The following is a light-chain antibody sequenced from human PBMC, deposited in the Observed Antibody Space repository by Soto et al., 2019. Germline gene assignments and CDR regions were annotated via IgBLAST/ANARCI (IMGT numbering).Light chain of an antibody. CDR2: RNN. J-gene: IGLJ2*01. CDR3: AAWDDSLSALV. Sequence: QLVLTQPPSASGTPGQRVTISCSGSSYNIGSNYVYWYQQLPGTAPKLLIYRNNQRPSGVPDRFSGSKSGTSASLAISGLRSEDEADYYCAAWDDSLSALVFGGGTKVTVL. V-gene: IGLV1-47*01. CDR1: SYNIGSNY.